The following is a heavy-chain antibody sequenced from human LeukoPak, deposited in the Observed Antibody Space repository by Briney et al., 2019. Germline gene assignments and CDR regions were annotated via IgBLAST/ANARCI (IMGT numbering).Heavy chain of an antibody. CDR1: GFTFSSYG. D-gene: IGHD3-22*01. J-gene: IGHJ6*02. V-gene: IGHV3-30*03. CDR3: ARSAYYYDSRGYHNYYYYGMDV. Sequence: PGGSLRLSCAASGFTFSSYGMHWVRQAPGKGLGWVAVISHDGSNKYYADSVKGRFTISRDNSKNTLYLQMNSLRAEDTAVYYCARSAYYYDSRGYHNYYYYGMDVWGQGTTVTVSS. CDR2: ISHDGSNK.